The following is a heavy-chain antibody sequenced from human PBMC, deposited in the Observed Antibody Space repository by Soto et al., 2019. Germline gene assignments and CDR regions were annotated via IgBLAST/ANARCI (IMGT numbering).Heavy chain of an antibody. CDR2: ISGSGGST. D-gene: IGHD3-22*01. J-gene: IGHJ3*02. Sequence: GGSLRLSCAASGFTFSSYAMSWVRQAPGKGLEWVSAISGSGGSTYYADSVKGRFTISRDNSKNTLYLQMNSLRAEDTAVYYCAKDGSGYDSSGPHNAFDIWGQGTMVTVSS. CDR1: GFTFSSYA. V-gene: IGHV3-23*01. CDR3: AKDGSGYDSSGPHNAFDI.